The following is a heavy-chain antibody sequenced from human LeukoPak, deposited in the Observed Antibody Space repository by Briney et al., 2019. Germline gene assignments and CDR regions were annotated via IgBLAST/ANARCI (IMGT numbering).Heavy chain of an antibody. CDR2: IGYDGTTT. D-gene: IGHD7-27*01. V-gene: IGHV3-74*03. CDR3: ALLGIAGDFDV. J-gene: IGHJ3*01. CDR1: GFTFRSYW. Sequence: GGSLRLSCAASGFTFRSYWMHWVRQVPGKGLVRVSRIGYDGTTTTYADSVKGRFTISRDNGENTLYLQMNSLRVEDTAVYYCALLGIAGDFDVWGQGTMVTVSS.